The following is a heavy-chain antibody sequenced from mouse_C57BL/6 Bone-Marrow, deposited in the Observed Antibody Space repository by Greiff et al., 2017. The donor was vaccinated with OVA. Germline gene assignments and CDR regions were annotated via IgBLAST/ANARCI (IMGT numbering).Heavy chain of an antibody. J-gene: IGHJ4*01. CDR3: AREGYYDYDGAGDYAMDY. V-gene: IGHV1-69*01. Sequence: VQLQQPGAELVMPGASVKLSCKASGYTFTSYWMHWVKQRPGQGLEWIGEIDPSDSYTNYNQKFKGKSTLTVDKSSSTAYMQLSSLTSEDSAVDYCAREGYYDYDGAGDYAMDYWGQGTSVTVSS. CDR2: IDPSDSYT. CDR1: GYTFTSYW. D-gene: IGHD2-4*01.